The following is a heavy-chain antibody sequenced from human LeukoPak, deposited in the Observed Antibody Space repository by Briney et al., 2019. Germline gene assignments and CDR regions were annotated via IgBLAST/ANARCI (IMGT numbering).Heavy chain of an antibody. CDR2: IIPILGIA. D-gene: IGHD3-3*01. CDR3: ATPILEWASLDV. V-gene: IGHV1-69*04. CDR1: GGTFSSYA. J-gene: IGHJ6*02. Sequence: SVKVSCKASGGTFSSYAISWVRQAPGQGLEWMGRIIPILGIANYAQKFQGRVTITADKSTSTAYMELSSLRSEDTAVYYCATPILEWASLDVWGQGTTVTVCS.